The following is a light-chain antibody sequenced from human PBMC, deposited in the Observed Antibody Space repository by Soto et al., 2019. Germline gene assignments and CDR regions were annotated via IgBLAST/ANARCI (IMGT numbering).Light chain of an antibody. CDR3: QQANSFPLT. J-gene: IGKJ4*01. V-gene: IGKV1-12*01. CDR1: QGISSW. Sequence: SQRTQCPSSVSAAVGDRVTITGLAGQGISSWLAWYQQKQGKDPKLMIYAASSLQSGVPSRFSGSGSGTDLTLTISSLQPEDFATYYCQQANSFPLTLGGGTKV. CDR2: AAS.